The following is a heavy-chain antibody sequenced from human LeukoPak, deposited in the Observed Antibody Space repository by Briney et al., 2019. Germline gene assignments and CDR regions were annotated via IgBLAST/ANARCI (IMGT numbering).Heavy chain of an antibody. CDR1: GSTFSRDW. CDR2: ISDDGSLT. J-gene: IGHJ4*02. D-gene: IGHD5/OR15-5a*01. Sequence: GGSLRLSCAASGSTFSRDWMHWVRQAPGKGLVWVSRISDDGSLTTYADSVPGRFTISRDNAKSTMFLQMNRLRVEDTAVYRWVRRYYEYNVYDRHFDFWGQGSLVTVSS. CDR3: VRRYYEYNVYDRHFDF. V-gene: IGHV3-74*03.